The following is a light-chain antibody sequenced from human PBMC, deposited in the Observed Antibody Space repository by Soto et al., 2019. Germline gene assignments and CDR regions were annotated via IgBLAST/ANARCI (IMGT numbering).Light chain of an antibody. V-gene: IGKV3-11*01. CDR3: QQRSDWSWT. CDR1: ESVTNY. Sequence: EIVLTQSPATLSLSPGERGTLSCRASESVTNYLAWYQQKPGQAPRLLVYDVSNRATGTPARFSGGGSGTDFTLTISNLEPEDFAVYYCQQRSDWSWTFGQGTKVEFK. J-gene: IGKJ1*01. CDR2: DVS.